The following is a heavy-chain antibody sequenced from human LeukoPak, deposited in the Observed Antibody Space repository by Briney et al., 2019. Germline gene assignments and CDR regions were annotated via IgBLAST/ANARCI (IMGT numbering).Heavy chain of an antibody. D-gene: IGHD3-22*01. CDR3: ARAPMDSSGYYPNDAFDI. CDR1: GYTFSTYS. V-gene: IGHV1-18*01. CDR2: ISAYTGNT. J-gene: IGHJ3*02. Sequence: GASVKVSCKASGYTFSTYSISWVRQAPGQGLEWMGWISAYTGNTNYAQNLQGRVTMTTDTSTSTAYMELRSLRSDDTAVYHCARAPMDSSGYYPNDAFDIWGQGTMVTVSS.